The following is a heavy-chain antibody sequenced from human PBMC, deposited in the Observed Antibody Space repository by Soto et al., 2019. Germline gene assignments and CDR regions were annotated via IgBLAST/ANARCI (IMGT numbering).Heavy chain of an antibody. CDR3: AKDVVHDYGDYDWFDP. J-gene: IGHJ5*02. V-gene: IGHV3-23*01. Sequence: EVQLLESGGGLVQPGGSLRLSCAASGFTFSSYAMSWVLQAPGKGLEWVSAISGSGGSTYYADSVKGRFTISRDNSKNTLYLQMNSLRAEDTDVYYCAKDVVHDYGDYDWFDPWGQGTLVTVSS. D-gene: IGHD4-17*01. CDR2: ISGSGGST. CDR1: GFTFSSYA.